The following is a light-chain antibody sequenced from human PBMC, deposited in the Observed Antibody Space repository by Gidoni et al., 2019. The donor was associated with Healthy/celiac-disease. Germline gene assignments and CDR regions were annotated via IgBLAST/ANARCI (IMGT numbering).Light chain of an antibody. V-gene: IGKV3-15*01. CDR1: QSASST. CDR3: QQYNNWPPWT. Sequence: ETVMTQSPATLSVAPGERATPSRRASQSASSTLAWYQQKPGEAPRHLIYGAPTRATGIPARFSGSGSGTEFTLTISSLQSEDFAVYYCQQYNNWPPWTFGQGTKVEIK. J-gene: IGKJ1*01. CDR2: GAP.